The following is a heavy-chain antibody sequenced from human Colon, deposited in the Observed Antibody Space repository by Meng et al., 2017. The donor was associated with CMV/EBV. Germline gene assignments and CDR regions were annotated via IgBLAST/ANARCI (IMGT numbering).Heavy chain of an antibody. CDR2: IYNSGST. V-gene: IGHV4-39*07. Sequence: QLQLSESGPGLVNPSETLSLPCSVSGGSFTTNSYFWAWIRQPPGKGLEYIGSIYNSGSTYYNASLKSRVTMSVDTSKNQFSLKLSSVTAADTAKYYCARGVLNFFDYWGQGTLVTVSS. J-gene: IGHJ4*02. CDR1: GGSFTTNSYF. CDR3: ARGVLNFFDY. D-gene: IGHD3-10*01.